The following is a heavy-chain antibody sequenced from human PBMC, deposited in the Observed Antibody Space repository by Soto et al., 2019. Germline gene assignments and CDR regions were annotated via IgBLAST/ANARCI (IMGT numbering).Heavy chain of an antibody. CDR2: IMPTVDSA. J-gene: IGHJ6*02. V-gene: IGHV1-69*01. CDR1: GGTLSDYA. CDR3: AVASVREILAKESSGMAV. D-gene: IGHD3-10*01. Sequence: QVQLVQSGAEVKTPGSSVKVSCKASGGTLSDYAISWVRQAPGQVLEWMGGIMPTVDSANYAQNFQGRLTISADESTSTANLELSSLRSDDTAVYYCAVASVREILAKESSGMAVWGQGTTVIVSS.